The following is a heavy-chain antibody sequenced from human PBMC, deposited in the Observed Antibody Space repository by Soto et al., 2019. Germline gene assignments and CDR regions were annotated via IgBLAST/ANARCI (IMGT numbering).Heavy chain of an antibody. CDR2: IYYSGSS. D-gene: IGHD2-15*01. V-gene: IGHV4-61*01. CDR1: GGSVSSCSYD. CDR3: ARAVVVAATPWIDY. Sequence: QVQLQAWGPGLVKPSEALSLTCTVSGGSVSSCSYDWSWFRQPPGKGLEWIGYIYYSGSSNYNPSLKSRVTMSVDTSKNQFYLKLSSVTAADTAVYYCARAVVVAATPWIDYWGQGTLVTVSS. J-gene: IGHJ4*02.